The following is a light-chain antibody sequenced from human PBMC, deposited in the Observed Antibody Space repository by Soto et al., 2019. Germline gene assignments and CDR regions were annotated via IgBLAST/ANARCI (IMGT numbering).Light chain of an antibody. CDR1: HSISSY. CDR3: QQSFSTLT. CDR2: GTS. Sequence: DIQMTQSPSSLSATVGDRVTISCRTSHSISSYLNWYQQKPGKAPRLMIYGTSSLKSWVPSRFSGSGSGTDFTLTISRLRTEDFATYYCQQSFSTLTFGQGTRLEI. J-gene: IGKJ5*01. V-gene: IGKV1-39*01.